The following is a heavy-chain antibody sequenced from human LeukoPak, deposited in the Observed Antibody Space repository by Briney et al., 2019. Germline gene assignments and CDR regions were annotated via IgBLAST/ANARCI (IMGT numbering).Heavy chain of an antibody. D-gene: IGHD3-22*01. CDR2: ISGSGGST. J-gene: IGHJ4*02. Sequence: GGSLRLSCAASGFTFSSYAMSWVRQAPGKGLEWVSAISGSGGSTYYADSVEGRFTISRDNSKNTLYLQMNSLRAEDTAVYYCAKYPRANYDSSGYYFVYWGQGTLVTVSS. V-gene: IGHV3-23*01. CDR3: AKYPRANYDSSGYYFVY. CDR1: GFTFSSYA.